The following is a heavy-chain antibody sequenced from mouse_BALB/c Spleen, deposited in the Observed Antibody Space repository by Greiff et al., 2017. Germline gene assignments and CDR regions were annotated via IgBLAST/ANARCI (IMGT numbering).Heavy chain of an antibody. CDR3: ARQKYGNGYAMDY. V-gene: IGHV1-54*01. J-gene: IGHJ4*01. CDR2: INPGSGGT. CDR1: GYAFTNYL. D-gene: IGHD2-10*02. Sequence: VQGVESGAELVRPGTSVKVSCKASGYAFTNYLIEWVKQRPGQGLEWIGVINPGSGGTNYNEKFKGKATLTADKSSSTAYMQLSSLTSDDSAVYFCARQKYGNGYAMDYWGQGTSVTVSS.